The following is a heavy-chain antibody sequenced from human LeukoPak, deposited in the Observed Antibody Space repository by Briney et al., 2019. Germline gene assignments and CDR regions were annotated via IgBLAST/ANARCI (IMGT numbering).Heavy chain of an antibody. J-gene: IGHJ4*02. CDR1: GFTFSSYG. CDR2: ISYDGSNK. Sequence: GRSLRLSCAASGFTFSSYGMHWVRQAPGKGLEWVAVISYDGSNKYYADSVKGRFTISRDNSKNTLYLQMNSLRAEDTAVYYCAKLYYDFWSGYYTGLNDDYWGQGTLVTVSS. V-gene: IGHV3-30*18. D-gene: IGHD3-3*01. CDR3: AKLYYDFWSGYYTGLNDDY.